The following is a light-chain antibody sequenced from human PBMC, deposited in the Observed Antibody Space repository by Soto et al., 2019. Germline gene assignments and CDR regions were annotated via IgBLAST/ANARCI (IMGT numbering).Light chain of an antibody. CDR1: QSITSNY. V-gene: IGKV3-20*01. Sequence: EIVFTHSPSTLSLSPVERATLSFMASQSITSNYLAWYQQKPGQAPRLLIYDASSRATGIPDRFSGSGSGRDFTLTISRLEPEDFAVYYCKQYGSSGKFGQGTKVDIK. J-gene: IGKJ1*01. CDR2: DAS. CDR3: KQYGSSGK.